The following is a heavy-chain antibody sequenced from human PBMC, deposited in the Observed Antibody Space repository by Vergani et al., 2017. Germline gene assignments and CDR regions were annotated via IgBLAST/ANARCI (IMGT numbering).Heavy chain of an antibody. CDR1: GGSITSGSYY. Sequence: QVQLQESGPGLAKPSQTLSLTCTVSGGSITSGSYYWSWIRQPAGKGLEWIGRIYISGSTYYNPSLKSRVTMSVDTSRNQFSLKLSSVTAADTAVYYCARDSGTYSSWRYYYYMDVWGKGTPVTVSS. D-gene: IGHD1-26*01. J-gene: IGHJ6*03. CDR2: IYISGST. CDR3: ARDSGTYSSWRYYYYMDV. V-gene: IGHV4-61*02.